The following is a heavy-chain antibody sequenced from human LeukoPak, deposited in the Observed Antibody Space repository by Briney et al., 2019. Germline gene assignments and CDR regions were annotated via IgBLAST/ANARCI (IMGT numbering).Heavy chain of an antibody. CDR3: ARGWQWFDI. Sequence: SETLSLTCTVSGGSINGYYWSWIRQPPGKGLAWIGYIYYTESTNYNPSLRSRVTMSVDRSKNQFSLKLTSVTAADTAVYYCARGWQWFDIWGQGTMVTVSS. D-gene: IGHD6-19*01. CDR1: GGSINGYY. J-gene: IGHJ3*02. V-gene: IGHV4-59*01. CDR2: IYYTEST.